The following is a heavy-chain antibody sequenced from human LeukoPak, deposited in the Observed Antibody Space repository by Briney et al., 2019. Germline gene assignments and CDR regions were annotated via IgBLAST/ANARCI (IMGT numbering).Heavy chain of an antibody. D-gene: IGHD6-19*01. CDR1: GGSISSSSYY. J-gene: IGHJ4*02. Sequence: SETLSLTCTVSGGSISSSSYYWGWIRQPPGKGLEWIGSIYYSGSTYYNPSLKSRVTISVDTSKNQFSLRLSSVTAADTAVYYCARETPGSSGWYEDYWGQGTLVTVSS. CDR2: IYYSGST. CDR3: ARETPGSSGWYEDY. V-gene: IGHV4-39*07.